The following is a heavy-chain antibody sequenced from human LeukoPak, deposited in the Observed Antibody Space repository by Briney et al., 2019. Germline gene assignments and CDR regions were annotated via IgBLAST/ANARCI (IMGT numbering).Heavy chain of an antibody. Sequence: ASVKVSCKASGYTFTSYGISWVRQAPGQGLEWMGRISANNGNTNYAQKVQGRVTMTTDTSTSTAYMELRSLRSDDTAVYYCARGESTTPFDYWGQGTLVTVSS. CDR1: GYTFTSYG. D-gene: IGHD1-14*01. V-gene: IGHV1-18*01. CDR3: ARGESTTPFDY. J-gene: IGHJ4*02. CDR2: ISANNGNT.